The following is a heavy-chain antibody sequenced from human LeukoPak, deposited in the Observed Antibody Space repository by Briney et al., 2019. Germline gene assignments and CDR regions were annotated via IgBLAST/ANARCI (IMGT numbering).Heavy chain of an antibody. CDR1: GASINSGSYY. V-gene: IGHV4-61*02. Sequence: SETLSLTCTVSGASINSGSYYWSWIRQPAGKGLEWIGRICTSGSTNYNPSLRSRVTISVDTSKNQFSLKLSSVTAADTAVYYCARSSKYSGSYLDYWGQGTLVTVSS. J-gene: IGHJ4*02. CDR3: ARSSKYSGSYLDY. CDR2: ICTSGST. D-gene: IGHD1-26*01.